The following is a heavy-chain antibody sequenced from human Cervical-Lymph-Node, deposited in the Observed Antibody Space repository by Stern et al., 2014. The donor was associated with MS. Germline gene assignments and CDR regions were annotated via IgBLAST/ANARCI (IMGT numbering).Heavy chain of an antibody. V-gene: IGHV1-46*01. J-gene: IGHJ4*02. D-gene: IGHD3/OR15-3a*01. CDR1: GYTFTDHY. CDR2: INPSGVST. CDR3: ARGTGYSYYFDY. Sequence: QVQLVQSGAEVKKPGASVEVSCKASGYTFTDHYIHWVRPAPGQGLEWMGVINPSGVSTTNAKKFQGSVTMTRDSSTSTVHMELSSLRSEDTAVYYCARGTGYSYYFDYWGQGTLVTVSS.